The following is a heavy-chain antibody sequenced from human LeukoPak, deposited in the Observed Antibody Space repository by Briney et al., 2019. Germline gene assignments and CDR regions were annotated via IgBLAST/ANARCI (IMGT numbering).Heavy chain of an antibody. J-gene: IGHJ4*02. V-gene: IGHV1-69*05. CDR1: GGAFSSYA. D-gene: IGHD3-22*01. CDR3: ASDNYYDSSGYYGEFDY. Sequence: ASVKVSCKASGGAFSSYAISWVRQAPGQGLEWLGGIIPIFGTANYAQKFQGRVTITTDGSTSTAYMELSSLRSEDTAVYYCASDNYYDSSGYYGEFDYWGQGTLVTVSS. CDR2: IIPIFGTA.